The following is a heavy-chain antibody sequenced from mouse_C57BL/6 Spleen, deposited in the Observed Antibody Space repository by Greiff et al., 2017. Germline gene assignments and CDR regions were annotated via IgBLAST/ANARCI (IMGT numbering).Heavy chain of an antibody. CDR3: ARHERRIYYGYEDYAMDY. CDR1: GYTFTEYT. Sequence: QVQLKESGAELVKPGASVKLSCKASGYTFTEYTIHWVKQRSGQGLEWIGWFYPGSGSIKYNEKFKDKATLTADKSSSTVHMELSRLTSEDSAVYFCARHERRIYYGYEDYAMDYWGQGTSVTVSS. CDR2: FYPGSGSI. D-gene: IGHD2-2*01. V-gene: IGHV1-62-2*01. J-gene: IGHJ4*01.